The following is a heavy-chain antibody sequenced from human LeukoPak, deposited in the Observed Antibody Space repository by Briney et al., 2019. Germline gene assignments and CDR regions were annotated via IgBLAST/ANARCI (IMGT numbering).Heavy chain of an antibody. D-gene: IGHD2-2*01. J-gene: IGHJ4*02. CDR3: ARGYCSSTSCFLDY. Sequence: PEASVKVSCKASGGTFSSYAISWVRQAPGQGLEWMGGIIPIFGTANYAQKFQGRVTITADESTSTAYMELSSLRSEDTAVYYCARGYCSSTSCFLDYWGQGTLVTVSS. CDR1: GGTFSSYA. CDR2: IIPIFGTA. V-gene: IGHV1-69*13.